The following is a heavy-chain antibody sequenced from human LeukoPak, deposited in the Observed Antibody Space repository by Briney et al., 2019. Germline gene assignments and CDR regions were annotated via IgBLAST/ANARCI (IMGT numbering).Heavy chain of an antibody. D-gene: IGHD6-19*01. CDR2: IIPNSGAT. V-gene: IGHV1-2*02. Sequence: GASVKVSCKASGGTFSSYAISWVRQAPGQGLEWMGGIIPNSGATDYAQKFRAGVTLTRDTTTNTVYMELSSLKSDDTAVYYCARDGSHWSSFHYWGQGTLVIVSS. CDR1: GGTFSSYA. J-gene: IGHJ4*02. CDR3: ARDGSHWSSFHY.